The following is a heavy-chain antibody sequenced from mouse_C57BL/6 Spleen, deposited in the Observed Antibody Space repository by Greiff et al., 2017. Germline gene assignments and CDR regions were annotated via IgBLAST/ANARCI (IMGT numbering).Heavy chain of an antibody. Sequence: EVKLQESGPGLVKPSQSLSLTCSVTGYSITSGYYWNWIRQFPGNKLEWMGYISYDGSNNYNPSLKNRISITRDTSKNQFFLKLNSVTTEDTATYYCAREVYYGEGYYFDYWGQGTTLTVSS. CDR1: GYSITSGYY. CDR2: ISYDGSN. J-gene: IGHJ2*01. D-gene: IGHD1-1*01. CDR3: AREVYYGEGYYFDY. V-gene: IGHV3-6*01.